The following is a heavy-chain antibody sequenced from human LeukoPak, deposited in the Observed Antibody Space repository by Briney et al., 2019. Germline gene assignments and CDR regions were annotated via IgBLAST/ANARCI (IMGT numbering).Heavy chain of an antibody. CDR2: IYYGGYT. J-gene: IGHJ4*02. CDR1: GGSISTNNDY. Sequence: SETLSLTCTVSGGSISTNNDYWGWIRQPPGTGLEWIGSIYYGGYTYYNPSLKGRVTISVDTFKNQFSLKLSSVTAADTAIYYCQSRFLEWLLDYWGQGTLVTVSS. V-gene: IGHV4-39*01. D-gene: IGHD3-3*01. CDR3: QSRFLEWLLDY.